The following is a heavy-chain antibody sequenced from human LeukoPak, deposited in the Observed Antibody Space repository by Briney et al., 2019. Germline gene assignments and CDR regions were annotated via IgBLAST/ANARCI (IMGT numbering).Heavy chain of an antibody. D-gene: IGHD6-6*01. CDR1: GYTFTSYD. CDR2: IIPIFGTA. V-gene: IGHV1-69*05. Sequence: SVKVSCKASGYTFTSYDINWVRQATGQGLEWMGGIIPIFGTANYAQKFQGRVTITTDESTSTAYMELSSLRSEDTAVYYCARELGSSSAGFDYWGQGTLVTVSS. J-gene: IGHJ4*02. CDR3: ARELGSSSAGFDY.